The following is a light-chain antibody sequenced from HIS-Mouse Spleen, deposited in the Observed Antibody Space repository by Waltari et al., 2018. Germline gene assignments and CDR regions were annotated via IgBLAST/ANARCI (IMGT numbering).Light chain of an antibody. V-gene: IGKV1-33*01. J-gene: IGKJ3*01. CDR1: QDISNY. CDR3: QQYDNLLT. Sequence: DIQMTQSPSSLSASVGDRVTITCQASQDISNYLNWYQQKPGKAPKLLLYDASNLETGVPSRFSGSGSGTDFTFTISSLQPEDSATYYCQQYDNLLTFGPGTKVDIK. CDR2: DAS.